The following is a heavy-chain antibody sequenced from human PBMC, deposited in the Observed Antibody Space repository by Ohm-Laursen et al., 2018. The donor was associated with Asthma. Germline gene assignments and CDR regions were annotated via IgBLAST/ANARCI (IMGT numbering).Heavy chain of an antibody. V-gene: IGHV1-3*01. CDR3: ASSKGYGDYQSLDY. Sequence: ASVKVSCKASGHPFTTYTIQWVRQAPGQRLEWMGWINSGNADTEYSQKSMGRVTISMDTSATTAYMEMSSLRSEDTSVYYCASSKGYGDYQSLDYWGQGTLVTVSS. CDR1: GHPFTTYT. J-gene: IGHJ4*02. CDR2: INSGNADT. D-gene: IGHD4-17*01.